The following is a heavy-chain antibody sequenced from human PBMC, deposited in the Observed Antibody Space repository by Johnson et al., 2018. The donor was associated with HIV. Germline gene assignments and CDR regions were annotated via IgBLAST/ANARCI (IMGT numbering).Heavy chain of an antibody. CDR3: ARACIDGYTCDVYDI. V-gene: IGHV3-66*01. CDR1: GLSVSNNY. CDR2: IWSDGST. J-gene: IGHJ3*02. D-gene: IGHD5-24*01. Sequence: VQLVESGGGLVQPGGSLRLSCAASGLSVSNNYMSWVRQAPGKGLEWVSVIWSDGSTWYAGAVTGGFIITRDNSKNTLYLQMNSLRAEDTAVYYCARACIDGYTCDVYDIWGRGTMVTVS.